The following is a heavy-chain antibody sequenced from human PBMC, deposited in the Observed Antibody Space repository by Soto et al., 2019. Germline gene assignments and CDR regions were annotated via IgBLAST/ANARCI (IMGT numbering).Heavy chain of an antibody. CDR3: ASLDTAMVHYGMDV. D-gene: IGHD5-18*01. Sequence: EVQLVESGGGLVQPGGSLRLSCAASGFTISSYSMNWVRQAPGKGLEWVSYISSSSSTIYYADSVKGRFTISRDNAKNSLYLQMNSLRDEDTAVYYCASLDTAMVHYGMDVWGQGTTVTVSS. CDR2: ISSSSSTI. V-gene: IGHV3-48*02. CDR1: GFTISSYS. J-gene: IGHJ6*02.